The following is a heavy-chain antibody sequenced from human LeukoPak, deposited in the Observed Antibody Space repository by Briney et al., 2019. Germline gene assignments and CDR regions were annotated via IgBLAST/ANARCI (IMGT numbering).Heavy chain of an antibody. V-gene: IGHV1-46*01. CDR1: GYPFTTYY. D-gene: IGHD2-21*02. CDR2: INPSGGVT. Sequence: ASVKVSCKASGYPFTTYYIHWVRQAPGQGLEWMGGINPSGGVTSHAQKFQGRINMTRDTATSTVYMELSSLRSEDTAVYYCARDFTHIVVVTSILYGEGAFDLWGQGTMVTVSS. J-gene: IGHJ3*01. CDR3: ARDFTHIVVVTSILYGEGAFDL.